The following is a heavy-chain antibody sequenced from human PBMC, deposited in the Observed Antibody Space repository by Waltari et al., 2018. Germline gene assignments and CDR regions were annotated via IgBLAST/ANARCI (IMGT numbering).Heavy chain of an antibody. CDR3: ARGQPATSCFFCVDV. D-gene: IGHD2-2*01. Sequence: EVQLVESGGGLIQPGGSLRLSCAASGFTVSDTYMNWVRQAPGKGLEWVSVIFSGSNTYYADSVKGRFTISRDNSKNMLYLQMNSLRAEDTALYYCARGQPATSCFFCVDVWGQGTTVTVSS. CDR2: IFSGSNT. CDR1: GFTVSDTY. J-gene: IGHJ6*02. V-gene: IGHV3-53*01.